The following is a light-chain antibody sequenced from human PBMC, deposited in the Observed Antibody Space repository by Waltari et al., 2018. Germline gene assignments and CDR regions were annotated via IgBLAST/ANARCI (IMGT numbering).Light chain of an antibody. CDR1: QSISSY. CDR2: AAS. J-gene: IGKJ2*01. CDR3: QQSYSTLCWT. Sequence: DIQMTQSPSSLSASVGERVTITCRASQSISSYLNWYQQKPGKAPKLLIYAASSLQSGVPSRFSGSGSGTDFTLTISSLQPEDFATYYCQQSYSTLCWTFGQGTKLEIK. V-gene: IGKV1-39*01.